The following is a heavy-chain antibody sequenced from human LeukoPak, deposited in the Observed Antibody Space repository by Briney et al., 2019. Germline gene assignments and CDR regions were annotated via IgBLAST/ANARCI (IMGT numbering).Heavy chain of an antibody. CDR3: ARGYSSSSWFDP. J-gene: IGHJ5*02. CDR1: GGTFSSYA. CDR2: IIPIFGTA. Sequence: SVKVSCKASGGTFSSYAISWVRQAPGQGLEWMGGIIPIFGTANYAQKFQGRVTITADESTSTAYMELSSLRSEDTAVYYCARGYSSSSWFDPWGQGTLVTVST. D-gene: IGHD6-6*01. V-gene: IGHV1-69*01.